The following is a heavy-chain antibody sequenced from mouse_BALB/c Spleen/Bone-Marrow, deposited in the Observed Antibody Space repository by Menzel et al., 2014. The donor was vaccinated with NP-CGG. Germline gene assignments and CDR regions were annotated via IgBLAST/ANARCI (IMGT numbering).Heavy chain of an antibody. CDR3: AREGNYYGSIAMDY. V-gene: IGHV1S81*02. J-gene: IGHJ4*01. Sequence: QVQLQQPGAELVKPGASVKLSCKASGYTFTSYWMHWVKQGPGQGLEWIGEINPSNGRTNYNEKFKSKATLTVDKSSSTAYMQLSSLTSEDSAVYYRAREGNYYGSIAMDYWGQGTSVTVSS. CDR2: INPSNGRT. D-gene: IGHD1-1*01. CDR1: GYTFTSYW.